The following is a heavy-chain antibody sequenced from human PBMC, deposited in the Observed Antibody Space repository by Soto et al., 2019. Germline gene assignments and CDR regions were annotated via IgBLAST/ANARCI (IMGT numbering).Heavy chain of an antibody. D-gene: IGHD3-16*01. J-gene: IGHJ4*02. CDR3: ARGRWGAPFDY. V-gene: IGHV4-34*01. CDR2: INHSGST. CDR1: GGSFSGYY. Sequence: PSETLSLTCAVYGGSFSGYYCSWIRQPPGKGREWIGEINHSGSTSYNPSLKSRVTISVDTSKNQFSLKLSSVTAADTAVYYCARGRWGAPFDYWGQGTLVTVSS.